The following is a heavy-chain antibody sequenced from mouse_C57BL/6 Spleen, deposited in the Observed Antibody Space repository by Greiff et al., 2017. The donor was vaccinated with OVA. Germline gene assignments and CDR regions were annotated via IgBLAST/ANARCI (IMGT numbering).Heavy chain of an antibody. D-gene: IGHD1-1*01. Sequence: EVKLVESGGGLVKPGGSLKLSCAASGFTFSSYAMSWVRQTPEKRLEWVATISDGGSYTYYPDNVKGRFTISRDNAKNNLYLQMSHLKSEDTAMYYCARDLEGSRAWFAYWGQGTLVTVSA. V-gene: IGHV5-4*01. CDR1: GFTFSSYA. J-gene: IGHJ3*01. CDR2: ISDGGSYT. CDR3: ARDLEGSRAWFAY.